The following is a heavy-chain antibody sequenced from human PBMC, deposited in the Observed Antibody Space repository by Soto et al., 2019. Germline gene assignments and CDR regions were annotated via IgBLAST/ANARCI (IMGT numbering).Heavy chain of an antibody. J-gene: IGHJ4*02. CDR2: INHSGST. Sequence: QVQLQQWGAGLLKPSETLSLTCAVYGGSFSGYYWNWIRQPPGKGLEWIGEINHSGSTNYNPSLKSRVTISVDTSKNQFSRKLSSVTAADTAVYYCARSYGRNFDFWGQGSLVTVSS. D-gene: IGHD5-18*01. CDR1: GGSFSGYY. V-gene: IGHV4-34*01. CDR3: ARSYGRNFDF.